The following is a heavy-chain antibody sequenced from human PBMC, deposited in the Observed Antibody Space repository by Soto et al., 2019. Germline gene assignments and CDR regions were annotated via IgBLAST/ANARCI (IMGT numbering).Heavy chain of an antibody. CDR2: ISGHSKNT. CDR3: AKNPGDDFWSYNWFDR. V-gene: IGHV3-23*01. J-gene: IGHJ5*02. Sequence: LESGGGLVQPGGSLRLSCGASGFTFSSYGMSWVRQAPGKGLEWVSGISGHSKNTYYSDSVKGRFTISRDNSKNTLYLHLDSLRAEDTALYFCAKNPGDDFWSYNWFDRWGQGTQVTVSS. D-gene: IGHD3-3*01. CDR1: GFTFSSYG.